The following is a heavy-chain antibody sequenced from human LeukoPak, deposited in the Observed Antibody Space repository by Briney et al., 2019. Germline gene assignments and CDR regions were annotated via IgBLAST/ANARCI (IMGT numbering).Heavy chain of an antibody. Sequence: GGSLRLSCAASGFTFSSYSMNWVRQAPGKGLEWVSVIYSGGSTYYADSVKGRFTISRDNSKNTLYLQMNSLRAEDTAVYYCASYRSSTSCYDYWGQGTLVTVSS. V-gene: IGHV3-53*01. J-gene: IGHJ4*02. CDR2: IYSGGST. D-gene: IGHD2-2*01. CDR1: GFTFSSYS. CDR3: ASYRSSTSCYDY.